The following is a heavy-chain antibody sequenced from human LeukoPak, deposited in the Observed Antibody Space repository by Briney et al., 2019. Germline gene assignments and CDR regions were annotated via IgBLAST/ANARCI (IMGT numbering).Heavy chain of an antibody. CDR3: ARSRPYYYYYYMDV. CDR1: GGSFSGYY. V-gene: IGHV4-34*01. CDR2: INHSGST. J-gene: IGHJ6*03. Sequence: PSETLSLTCAVYGGSFSGYYWRWIRQPRGRGLEWIGEINHSGSTNYNPSLKSRVTITVDTSKNQYSLKLSSVTAADTAVYYCARSRPYYYYYYMDVWGKGTTVTVSS.